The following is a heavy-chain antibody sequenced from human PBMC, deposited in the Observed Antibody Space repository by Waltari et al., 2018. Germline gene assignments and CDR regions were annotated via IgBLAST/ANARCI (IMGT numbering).Heavy chain of an antibody. CDR1: GYTLSVYY. V-gene: IGHV1-2*02. Sequence: QVQLVPSGVEVKKPGASVRVPCKASGYTLSVYYLHWLRQAPGQGPEWMGWINPNNGATHYAQKFQGRVTMTRDTSINTAYLEVTSDDTAVYFCARDRWGESHGYGYWGRGTLVTVSS. D-gene: IGHD7-27*01. J-gene: IGHJ4*02. CDR2: INPNNGAT. CDR3: ARDRWGESHGYGY.